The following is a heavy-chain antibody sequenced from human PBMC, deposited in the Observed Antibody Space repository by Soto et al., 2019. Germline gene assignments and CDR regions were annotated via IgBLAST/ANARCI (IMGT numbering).Heavy chain of an antibody. Sequence: EVQLLESGGGLVQPGGSLRLSCAASGFTFSSYAMSWVRQAPGKGLEWVSAISGSGGSTYYADSVKGRFTISRDNSKNTLYLQMNSLRAEDTAVYYCAKSGGDRRFYYYYYGMDVWGQGTTVTVSS. CDR2: ISGSGGST. V-gene: IGHV3-23*01. CDR1: GFTFSSYA. J-gene: IGHJ6*02. D-gene: IGHD3-16*01. CDR3: AKSGGDRRFYYYYYGMDV.